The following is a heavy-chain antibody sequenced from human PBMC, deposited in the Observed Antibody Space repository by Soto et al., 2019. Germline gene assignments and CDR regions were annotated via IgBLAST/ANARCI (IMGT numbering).Heavy chain of an antibody. CDR1: GFTVSSNY. D-gene: IGHD6-19*01. CDR3: ARDMGIAVAGTTTGWFDP. J-gene: IGHJ5*02. CDR2: IYSGGST. V-gene: IGHV3-53*02. Sequence: EVQLVETGGGLIQPGGSLRLSCAASGFTVSSNYMSWVRQAPGKGLEWVSVIYSGGSTYYADSVKGRFTISRDNSKNTLYLQMNSLRVEDTAVYYCARDMGIAVAGTTTGWFDPWGQGTLVTVSS.